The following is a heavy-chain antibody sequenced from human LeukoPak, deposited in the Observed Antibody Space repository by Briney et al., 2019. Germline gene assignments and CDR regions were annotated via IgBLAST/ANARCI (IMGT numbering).Heavy chain of an antibody. J-gene: IGHJ5*02. CDR1: GYTFTSYG. D-gene: IGHD3-10*01. V-gene: IGHV1-18*01. Sequence: ASVKVSCKASGYTFTSYGISWVRQAPGQGLEWMGWISAYNGNTNYAQKLQGRVPMTTDTSTSTAYMELRSLRSDDTAVYYCARDLDGSGSYRWESWFDPWGQGTLVTVSS. CDR2: ISAYNGNT. CDR3: ARDLDGSGSYRWESWFDP.